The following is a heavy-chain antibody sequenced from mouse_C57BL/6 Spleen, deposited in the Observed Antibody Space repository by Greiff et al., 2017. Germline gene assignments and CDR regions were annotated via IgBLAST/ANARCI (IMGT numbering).Heavy chain of an antibody. CDR3: ARERTAQASFAY. D-gene: IGHD3-2*02. Sequence: VQLQQSGPELVKPGASVKMSCKASGYTFTDYNMHWVKQSHGKSLEWIGYINPNNGGTSYNQKFKGKATLTVNKSSSTAYMELRSLTSEDSAVYYCARERTAQASFAYWGQGTLVTVSA. CDR1: GYTFTDYN. J-gene: IGHJ3*01. V-gene: IGHV1-22*01. CDR2: INPNNGGT.